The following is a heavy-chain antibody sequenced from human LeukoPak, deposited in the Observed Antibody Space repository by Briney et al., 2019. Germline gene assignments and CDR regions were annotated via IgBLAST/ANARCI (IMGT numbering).Heavy chain of an antibody. CDR1: GFTFSSYA. CDR2: ISGSGGST. J-gene: IGHJ4*02. CDR3: AKVEPQYSSSWYGDY. V-gene: IGHV3-23*01. Sequence: GGSLRLSCAASGFTFSSYAMSWVRQAPGKGLEWVSAISGSGGSTYYADSVKGRFTISRDNSKNTLYLQMNSLRVEDTALYYCAKVEPQYSSSWYGDYWGQGTLITVSS. D-gene: IGHD6-13*01.